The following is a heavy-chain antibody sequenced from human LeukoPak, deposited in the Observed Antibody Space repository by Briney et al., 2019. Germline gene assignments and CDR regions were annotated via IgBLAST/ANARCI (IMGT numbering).Heavy chain of an antibody. CDR3: AKDLRQGDGFWDIDY. V-gene: IGHV3-23*01. CDR1: GFTFSIYA. Sequence: GGSLRLSCAASGFTFSIYALSWVRQAPGRRLEWVSGIIGAGSTYYADSVKGRFTVSRDQSGNTVYLRMTRLRAEDTAIYYRAKDLRQGDGFWDIDYWGQGTLVTVSS. CDR2: IIGAGST. J-gene: IGHJ4*02. D-gene: IGHD5-24*01.